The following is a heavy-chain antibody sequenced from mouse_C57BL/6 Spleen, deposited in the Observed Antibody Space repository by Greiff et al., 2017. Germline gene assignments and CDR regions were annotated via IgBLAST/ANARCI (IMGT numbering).Heavy chain of an antibody. CDR3: ARQGDYYGSSYEYFDV. CDR2: INPNNGGT. Sequence: EVQLQQSGPELVKPGASVKMSCKASGYTFTDYNMHWVKQSHGKSLEWIGYINPNNGGTSYNQKFKGKATLTVNKSSSTAYMELRSLTSEDFAVYYCARQGDYYGSSYEYFDVWGTGTTVTVSS. CDR1: GYTFTDYN. J-gene: IGHJ1*03. D-gene: IGHD1-1*01. V-gene: IGHV1-22*01.